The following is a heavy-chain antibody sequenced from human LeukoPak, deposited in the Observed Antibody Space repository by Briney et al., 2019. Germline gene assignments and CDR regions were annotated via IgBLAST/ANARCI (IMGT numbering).Heavy chain of an antibody. D-gene: IGHD3-22*01. CDR1: GFTFSSYA. CDR2: ISGSGGST. J-gene: IGHJ4*02. CDR3: AKDLYYYDSGGYLDY. Sequence: PGGSLRLSCAASGFTFSSYAMSWVRQAPGKGLEWVSAISGSGGSTYYADSVKGRFTISRDNPKNTLYLQMNSLRAEDTAVYYCAKDLYYYDSGGYLDYWGQGTLVTVSS. V-gene: IGHV3-23*01.